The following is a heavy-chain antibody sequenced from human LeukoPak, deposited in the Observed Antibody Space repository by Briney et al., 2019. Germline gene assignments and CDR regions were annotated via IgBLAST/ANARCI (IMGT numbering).Heavy chain of an antibody. CDR1: GGSISSSSYY. CDR3: ASSRITMVRGVIILPMFDP. Sequence: SETLSLTCTVSGGSISSSSYYWGWIRQPPGKGLEWIGTIYYSGSTYYNPSLKSRVTISVDTSKNQFSLKLSSVTAADTAVYYCASSRITMVRGVIILPMFDPWGQGTLVTVSS. V-gene: IGHV4-39*01. CDR2: IYYSGST. J-gene: IGHJ5*02. D-gene: IGHD3-10*01.